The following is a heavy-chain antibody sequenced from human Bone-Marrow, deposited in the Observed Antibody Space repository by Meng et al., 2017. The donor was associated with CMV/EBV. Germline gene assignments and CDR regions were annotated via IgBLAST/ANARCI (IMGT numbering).Heavy chain of an antibody. V-gene: IGHV4-59*01. CDR3: ARGISSGNMFDP. CDR2: VLYGGNT. J-gene: IGHJ5*02. D-gene: IGHD6-19*01. Sequence: SETLSLTCLVSGGSIRGYYWSWIRQSPGKGLEWIGDVLYGGNTNHNPSLKSRVSISADTSKKQVSLKLTSVSAADTAVYFCARGISSGNMFDPWGQGPLVTVYS. CDR1: GGSIRGYY.